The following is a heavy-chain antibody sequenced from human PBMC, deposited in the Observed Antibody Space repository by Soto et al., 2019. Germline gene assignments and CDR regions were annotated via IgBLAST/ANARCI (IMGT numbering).Heavy chain of an antibody. Sequence: EVQLLESGGGLVQPGGSLRLSCAASGFTFSNYAMSWVRQAPGKGLEWVSVISGSGGSTRYADSVKGRFTISRDNSKNTVYLQMNSLRSEDTVVYYCAKGGHSYGPFDYWGQGTLVTVSS. CDR2: ISGSGGST. J-gene: IGHJ4*02. CDR1: GFTFSNYA. D-gene: IGHD5-18*01. CDR3: AKGGHSYGPFDY. V-gene: IGHV3-23*01.